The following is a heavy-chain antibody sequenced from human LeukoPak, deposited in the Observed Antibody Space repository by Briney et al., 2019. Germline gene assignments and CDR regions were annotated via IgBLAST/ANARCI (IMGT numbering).Heavy chain of an antibody. CDR3: ARDPFRIAARHGYYYYYMDV. CDR2: IYHSGST. D-gene: IGHD6-6*01. J-gene: IGHJ6*03. CDR1: GGSISSGGYY. V-gene: IGHV4-30-2*01. Sequence: NPSETLSLTCTVSGGSISSGGYYWSWIRQPPGKGLEWIGYIYHSGSTYYNPSLKSRVTISVDRSKNQFSLKLSSVTAADTAVYYCARDPFRIAARHGYYYYYMDVWGKGTTVTVSS.